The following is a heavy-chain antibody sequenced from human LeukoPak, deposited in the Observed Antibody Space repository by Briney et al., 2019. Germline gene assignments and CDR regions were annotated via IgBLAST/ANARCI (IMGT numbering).Heavy chain of an antibody. Sequence: GGSLRLSCAASGFTLSSYSMNWVRQAPGKGLEWVSSISSSSSYIYYADSVKGRFTISRDNAKNSLYLQMNSLRAEDTAVYYCAGTSGGYCSGGSCYKGGQGTLVTVSS. CDR2: ISSSSSYI. D-gene: IGHD2-15*01. J-gene: IGHJ4*02. V-gene: IGHV3-21*01. CDR1: GFTLSSYS. CDR3: AGTSGGYCSGGSCYK.